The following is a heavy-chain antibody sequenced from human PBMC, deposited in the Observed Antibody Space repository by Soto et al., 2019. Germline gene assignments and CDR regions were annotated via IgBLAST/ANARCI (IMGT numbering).Heavy chain of an antibody. CDR2: INRDGTST. CDR1: GFTFGSYW. J-gene: IGHJ4*02. CDR3: ARVGQGRYYFDY. V-gene: IGHV3-74*01. Sequence: GRYVGLSCAGSGFTFGSYWMQWVRQAPGKGLVWVSRINRDGTSTSYADSVKGRFTISRDNAKNTLYLQMNSLRAEDTAVYYCARVGQGRYYFDYRGQGTLVTVSS. D-gene: IGHD4-17*01.